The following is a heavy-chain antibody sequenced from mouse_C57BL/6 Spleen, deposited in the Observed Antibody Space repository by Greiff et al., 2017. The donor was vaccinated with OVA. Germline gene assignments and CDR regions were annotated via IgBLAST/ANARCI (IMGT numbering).Heavy chain of an antibody. CDR3: AKSGDGYCNFYFDD. J-gene: IGHJ2*01. CDR2: IYPGDGDT. V-gene: IGHV1-82*01. D-gene: IGHD2-3*01. Sequence: VQVVESGPELVKPGASVQISCKASGYAFSSSWMNWVKQRPGQGLEWIGRIYPGDGDTTYNGKFKGKATLTADKSSSTAYMQVSMQTSEETSVYFGAKSGDGYCNFYFDDWGKGTTLTVAA. CDR1: GYAFSSSW.